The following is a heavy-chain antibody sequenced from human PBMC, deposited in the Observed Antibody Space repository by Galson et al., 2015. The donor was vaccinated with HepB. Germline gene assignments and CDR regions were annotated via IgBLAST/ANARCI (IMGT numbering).Heavy chain of an antibody. V-gene: IGHV3-30*18. Sequence: SLRLSCAASGFTFRNFGMHWVRQAAGKGLEWVAVISYDGNNKYYADSVKGRFIISRDNSQNTVYLRMNRLRGDDTALYYCAKEQAPYILEVVAGTPYYSMAVWGQGTTVTASS. CDR2: ISYDGNNK. CDR1: GFTFRNFG. CDR3: AKEQAPYILEVVAGTPYYSMAV. J-gene: IGHJ6*02. D-gene: IGHD2-15*01.